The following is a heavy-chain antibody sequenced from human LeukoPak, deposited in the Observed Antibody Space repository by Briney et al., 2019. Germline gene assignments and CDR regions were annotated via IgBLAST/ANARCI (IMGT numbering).Heavy chain of an antibody. CDR2: ISAYNGNT. CDR1: GYTFTSYG. J-gene: IGHJ4*02. Sequence: ASVKVSCKASGYTFTSYGISWVRQAPGQGLEWMGWISAYNGNTNYAQKLQGRVTMTTDTSTSTAYMELRSLRSDDTAVYYCARGAGGYYDSSGYYYQYYLDYWGQGTLVTVSS. D-gene: IGHD3-22*01. V-gene: IGHV1-18*01. CDR3: ARGAGGYYDSSGYYYQYYLDY.